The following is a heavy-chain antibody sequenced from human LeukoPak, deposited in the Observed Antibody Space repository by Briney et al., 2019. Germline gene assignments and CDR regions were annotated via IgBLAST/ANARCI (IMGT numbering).Heavy chain of an antibody. CDR1: GYTFTSYD. CDR2: MNPNSGTT. Sequence: GASVKVSCTASGYTFTSYDINWVRQATGQGLEWMGWMNPNSGTTGYAQKFKGRVTMTRNTSISTAYMELSSLRSEDPAVYYCARGVYNSSDYYYYYMDVWGKGTTVTVSS. J-gene: IGHJ6*03. D-gene: IGHD6-6*01. V-gene: IGHV1-8*01. CDR3: ARGVYNSSDYYYYYMDV.